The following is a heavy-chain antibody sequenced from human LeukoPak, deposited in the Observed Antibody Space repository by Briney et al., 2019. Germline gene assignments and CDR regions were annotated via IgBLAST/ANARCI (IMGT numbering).Heavy chain of an antibody. D-gene: IGHD3-3*01. Sequence: PGASVKVSCKASGYTFTRYGISWVRQAPGQGLEWMGWISAYNGNTNYAQKLQGRVTMTTDTSTSTAYMELRSLRSDDTAVYYCARVLYDFWSGYTLDYWGQGTLVTVSS. J-gene: IGHJ4*02. CDR3: ARVLYDFWSGYTLDY. CDR1: GYTFTRYG. CDR2: ISAYNGNT. V-gene: IGHV1-18*01.